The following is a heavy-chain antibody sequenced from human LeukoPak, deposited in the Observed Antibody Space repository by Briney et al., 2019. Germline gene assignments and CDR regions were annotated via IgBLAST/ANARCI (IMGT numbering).Heavy chain of an antibody. CDR2: ISSSTSYI. J-gene: IGHJ4*02. D-gene: IGHD4-17*01. V-gene: IGHV3-21*01. Sequence: GGSLRLSCAASGFTFNSYWMHWVRQAPGKGLEWVSSISSSTSYIYYADSVKGRFTISKDNAKNSLYLQMNSLRAEDTAVYYCARAGGSTVSHSDYWGQGTLVTVSS. CDR1: GFTFNSYW. CDR3: ARAGGSTVSHSDY.